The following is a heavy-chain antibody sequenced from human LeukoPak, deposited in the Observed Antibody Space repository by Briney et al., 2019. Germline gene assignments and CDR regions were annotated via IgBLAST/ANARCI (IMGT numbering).Heavy chain of an antibody. Sequence: PSETLSLTSTVSGGSISSYYWSWIRQPPGKGLEWIGYIYYSGSTNYNPSLKSRVTISVDTSKNQFSLKLSSVTAADTAVYYCARDRSGGPPFDYWGQGTLVTVSS. CDR2: IYYSGST. D-gene: IGHD3-10*01. J-gene: IGHJ4*02. V-gene: IGHV4-59*01. CDR1: GGSISSYY. CDR3: ARDRSGGPPFDY.